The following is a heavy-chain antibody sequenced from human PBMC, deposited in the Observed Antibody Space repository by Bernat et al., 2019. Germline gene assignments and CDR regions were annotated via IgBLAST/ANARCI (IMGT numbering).Heavy chain of an antibody. Sequence: QVQLVQSGAEVKKPGASVKVSCKASGYTFTRYGISWVRQAPGQGLEWMGWISAYNGNTNYAQKLQGRVTMTTDTSTSTAYMELRSLGSDDTAVYYCARDFDYYGSGGWFDPWGQGTLVTVSS. CDR1: GYTFTRYG. V-gene: IGHV1-18*01. D-gene: IGHD3-10*01. CDR3: ARDFDYYGSGGWFDP. CDR2: ISAYNGNT. J-gene: IGHJ5*02.